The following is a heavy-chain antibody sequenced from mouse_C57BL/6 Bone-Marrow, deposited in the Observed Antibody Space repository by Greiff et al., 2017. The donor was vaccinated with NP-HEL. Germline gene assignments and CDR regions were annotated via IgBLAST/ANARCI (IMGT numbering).Heavy chain of an antibody. Sequence: EVPRVESGGGLVKPGGSLKLSCAASGFTFSSYAMSWVRQTPEKRLEWVATISDGGSYTYYPDNVKGRFTISRDNAKNNLYLQMSHLKSEDTAMYYCARDGGPRDYWGQGTTLTVSS. D-gene: IGHD3-3*01. CDR1: GFTFSSYA. CDR3: ARDGGPRDY. V-gene: IGHV5-4*01. J-gene: IGHJ2*01. CDR2: ISDGGSYT.